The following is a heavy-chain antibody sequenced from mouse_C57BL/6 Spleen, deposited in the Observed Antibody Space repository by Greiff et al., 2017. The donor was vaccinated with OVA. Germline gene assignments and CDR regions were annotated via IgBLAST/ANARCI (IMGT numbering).Heavy chain of an antibody. CDR3: ARDGYYWDAMDY. V-gene: IGHV8-12*01. Sequence: QVTLKESGPGILQSSQTLSLTCSFSGFSLSTSGMGVSWIRQPSGKGLEWLAHIYWDDDKRYNPSLKSRLTISKDTSRNQVFLKITSVDTADTATYYCARDGYYWDAMDYWGQGTSVTVSS. J-gene: IGHJ4*01. D-gene: IGHD2-3*01. CDR2: IYWDDDK. CDR1: GFSLSTSGMG.